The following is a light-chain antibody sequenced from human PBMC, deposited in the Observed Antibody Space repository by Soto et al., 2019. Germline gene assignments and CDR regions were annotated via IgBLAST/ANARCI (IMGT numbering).Light chain of an antibody. CDR2: GVT. Sequence: QSALTQPPSASGSPGQSVTISCTGTSSDVGGYNFVSWYQQHPGKAPKLMIFGVTERPSGVPDRFSGSKSGNTASLTVSGLKADDEAVYYCYSYAGRNIWVFGGGTKLTVL. V-gene: IGLV2-8*01. J-gene: IGLJ3*02. CDR3: YSYAGRNIWV. CDR1: SSDVGGYNF.